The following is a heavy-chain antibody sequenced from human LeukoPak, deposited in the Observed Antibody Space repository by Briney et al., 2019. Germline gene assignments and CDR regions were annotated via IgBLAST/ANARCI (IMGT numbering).Heavy chain of an antibody. CDR2: ISSSSSYI. J-gene: IGHJ1*01. CDR3: ANGAMGLPAIPKYFHH. D-gene: IGHD2-2*02. Sequence: GGSLRLSCPASGFTFSSYRINGVGPAPGRGRTGVYSISSSSSYIYYADSVKGRFTIFRDNAKNTLYLQMNSLRAEDTAVYYCANGAMGLPAIPKYFHHWGQGTLVTVSS. CDR1: GFTFSSYR. V-gene: IGHV3-21*01.